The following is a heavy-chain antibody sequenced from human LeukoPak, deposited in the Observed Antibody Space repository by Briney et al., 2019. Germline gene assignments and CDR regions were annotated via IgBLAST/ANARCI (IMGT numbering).Heavy chain of an antibody. V-gene: IGHV3-53*05. CDR2: IYSGGST. CDR3: AREDDYGGNFDY. D-gene: IGHD4-23*01. Sequence: GGSLRLSCAASGFTVRSNYMKWVRQAPGKGLEWVSVIYSGGSTYYADSVRGRFAISRDNSKNTLYLQMNSLRAEDTAVYYCAREDDYGGNFDYWGQGTLVTVSS. J-gene: IGHJ4*02. CDR1: GFTVRSNY.